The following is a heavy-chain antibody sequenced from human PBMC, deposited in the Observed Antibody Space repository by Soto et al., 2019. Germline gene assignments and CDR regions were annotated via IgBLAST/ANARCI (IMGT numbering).Heavy chain of an antibody. Sequence: EVQLVESGGGLVQPGGSLRLSGAASGFTFSRYWRSWLRQAPGKGLEWVANIKQDGSEKYYLDSWKGRFTISRDNAKHSLYLQMNSLRAEDTAVYYCAREGCSSTSCYFSRGAFDIWGQGTMVIVSS. CDR2: IKQDGSEK. CDR3: AREGCSSTSCYFSRGAFDI. J-gene: IGHJ3*02. V-gene: IGHV3-7*01. D-gene: IGHD2-2*01. CDR1: GFTFSRYW.